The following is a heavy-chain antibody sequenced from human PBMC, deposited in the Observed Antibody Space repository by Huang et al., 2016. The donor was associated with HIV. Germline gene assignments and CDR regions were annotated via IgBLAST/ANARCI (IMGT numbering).Heavy chain of an antibody. CDR3: AKEGDTGAALGY. V-gene: IGHV3-53*01. D-gene: IGHD2-8*02. J-gene: IGHJ4*02. Sequence: EVQLVESGGGLIQPGGSLRLSCAASGFTVSTNYMTWVRQAPGKGLEWVSLIYSGGTTYYADSVKGRVTISRDDSENTLYRHMTSRRAGDTAVYYCAKEGDTGAALGYWGQGTLVTVS. CDR1: GFTVSTNY. CDR2: IYSGGTT.